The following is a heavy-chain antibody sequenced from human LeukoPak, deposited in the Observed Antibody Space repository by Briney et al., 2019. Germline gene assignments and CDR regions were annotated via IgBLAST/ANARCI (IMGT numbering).Heavy chain of an antibody. D-gene: IGHD3-22*01. CDR3: ASSPYYDSKQGAFDI. CDR2: INPNSGGT. V-gene: IGHV1-2*02. J-gene: IGHJ3*02. Sequence: GASVKLSCKASGYTFTGYYMHWVRQAPGQALEWMGWINPNSGGTDYAQKFQGRVTMTRDTSISTAYMELSRLRSDDTAVYYCASSPYYDSKQGAFDIWGQGTMVTVSS. CDR1: GYTFTGYY.